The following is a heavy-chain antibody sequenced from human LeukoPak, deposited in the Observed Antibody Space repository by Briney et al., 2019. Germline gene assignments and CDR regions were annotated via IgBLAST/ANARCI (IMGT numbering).Heavy chain of an antibody. CDR2: INHSGST. CDR1: GFTFSSYW. Sequence: PGGSLRLSCAASGFTFSSYWMSWVRQPPGKGLEWIGEINHSGSTNYNPSLKSRVTISVDTSKNQFSLKLSSVTAADTAVYYCARATQFRRNDYWGQGTLVTVSS. CDR3: ARATQFRRNDY. V-gene: IGHV4-34*01. J-gene: IGHJ4*02. D-gene: IGHD1-14*01.